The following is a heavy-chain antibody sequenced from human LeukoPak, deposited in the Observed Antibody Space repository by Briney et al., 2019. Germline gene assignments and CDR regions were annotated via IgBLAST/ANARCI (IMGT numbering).Heavy chain of an antibody. D-gene: IGHD3-3*01. Sequence: ASVKVSCKASGYTFTSYDINWVRQATGQGLEWMGWMNPNSGNTGYAQKFQGRVTMTRNTSISTAYMELSSLRSEDTAVYYCVRADKTFWDFWSGYYIDWGRSGWFDPWGQGTLVTVSS. V-gene: IGHV1-8*01. J-gene: IGHJ5*02. CDR1: GYTFTSYD. CDR2: MNPNSGNT. CDR3: VRADKTFWDFWSGYYIDWGRSGWFDP.